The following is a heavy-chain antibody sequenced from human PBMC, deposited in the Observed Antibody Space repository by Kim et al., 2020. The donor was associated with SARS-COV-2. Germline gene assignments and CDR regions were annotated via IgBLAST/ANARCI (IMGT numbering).Heavy chain of an antibody. CDR1: GFTFSSYS. CDR2: ISSSSSYI. D-gene: IGHD3-10*01. CDR3: ARRYYYGSGSYVGNYGMDV. Sequence: GGSLRLSCAASGFTFSSYSMNWVRQAPGKGLEWVSSISSSSSYIYYADSVKGRFTISRDNAKNALYLQMNSLRAEDMAVYYCARRYYYGSGSYVGNYGMDVWGQGTTVTVSS. V-gene: IGHV3-21*01. J-gene: IGHJ6*02.